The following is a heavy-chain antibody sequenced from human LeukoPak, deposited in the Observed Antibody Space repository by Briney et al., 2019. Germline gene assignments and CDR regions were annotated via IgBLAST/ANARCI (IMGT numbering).Heavy chain of an antibody. J-gene: IGHJ4*02. Sequence: ASVKVSCKASGYTFTGYYMHWVRQAPGQGLEWMGWINPNSGGTNYAQKFQGWVTMTRDTSISTAYMELSRLRSGDTAVYYCARESRRSGYVPDLGYWGQGTLVTVSS. CDR2: INPNSGGT. D-gene: IGHD5-12*01. CDR3: ARESRRSGYVPDLGY. CDR1: GYTFTGYY. V-gene: IGHV1-2*04.